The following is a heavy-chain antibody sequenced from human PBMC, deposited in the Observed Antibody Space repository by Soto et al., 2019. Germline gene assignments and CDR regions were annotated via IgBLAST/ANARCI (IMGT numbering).Heavy chain of an antibody. CDR3: ARMFSGDYTFFFAY. CDR1: GGTFSSYA. D-gene: IGHD4-17*01. V-gene: IGHV1-69*12. CDR2: IIPIFGTA. Sequence: QIQLVQSGAEVTKPGSSVKVSCKASGGTFSSYAISWVRQAPGQGLEWMGGIIPIFGTANYAQKFQGRVTITADESTSTVYMDLSSLRFEDTAVYYCARMFSGDYTFFFAYWGQGTLVTVSS. J-gene: IGHJ4*02.